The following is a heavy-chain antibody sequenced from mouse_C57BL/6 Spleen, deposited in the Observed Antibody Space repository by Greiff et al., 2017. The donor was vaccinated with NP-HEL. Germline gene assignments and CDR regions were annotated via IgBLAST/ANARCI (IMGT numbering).Heavy chain of an antibody. J-gene: IGHJ4*01. CDR1: GYTFTSYW. D-gene: IGHD1-1*01. CDR2: INPSNGGT. V-gene: IGHV1-53*01. CDR3: ARGTYYGSSSIYYYAMDY. Sequence: QVQLQQPGTELVKPGASVKLSCKASGYTFTSYWMHWVKQRPGQGLEWIGNINPSNGGTNYNEKFKSKATLTVDKSSSTAYMQLSSLTSEDSAVYYCARGTYYGSSSIYYYAMDYWGQGTSVTVSS.